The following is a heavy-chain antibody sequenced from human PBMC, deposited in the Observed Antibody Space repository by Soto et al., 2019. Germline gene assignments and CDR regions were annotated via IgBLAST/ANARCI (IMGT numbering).Heavy chain of an antibody. D-gene: IGHD6-19*01. CDR3: TRSSGWSMDDY. CDR1: GYSFSRYD. CDR2: MNPKSGNT. Sequence: QVQLVQSGAAVKKPGASVKVSCKASGYSFSRYDINWVRQARGQGLQWMGWMNPKSGNTGYAQKLQGRVTMTRNTSTSTAYMELSSLRSDDTAVYFCTRSSGWSMDDYWGQGTLIIVSS. J-gene: IGHJ4*02. V-gene: IGHV1-8*01.